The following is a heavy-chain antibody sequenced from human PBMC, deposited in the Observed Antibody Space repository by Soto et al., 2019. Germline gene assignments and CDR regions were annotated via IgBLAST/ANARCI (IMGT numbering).Heavy chain of an antibody. CDR1: GFTFSSYG. Sequence: QVQLVESGGGVVQPVRSLRLSCAASGFTFSSYGMHWVRQAPGKGLEWVAVIWYDGSNKYYADSVEGRFTISRDNSKNTLYLQMNSLRAEDTAVYYCAREHDAFDIWGQGTMVTVSS. V-gene: IGHV3-33*01. CDR2: IWYDGSNK. CDR3: AREHDAFDI. J-gene: IGHJ3*02.